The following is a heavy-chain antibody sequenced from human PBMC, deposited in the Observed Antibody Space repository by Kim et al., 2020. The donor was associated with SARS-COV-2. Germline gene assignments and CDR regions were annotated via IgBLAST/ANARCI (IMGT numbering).Heavy chain of an antibody. CDR3: AKDSVEPYYDFWSGKNYYYYGMDV. D-gene: IGHD3-3*01. V-gene: IGHV3-9*01. CDR2: ISWNSGSI. CDR1: GFTFGDYA. Sequence: GGSLRLSCAASGFTFGDYAMHWVRQAPGKGLEWVSGISWNSGSIGYADSVKGRFTISRDNAKNSLYLQMNSLRAEDTALYYCAKDSVEPYYDFWSGKNYYYYGMDVWGQGTTVTVSS. J-gene: IGHJ6*02.